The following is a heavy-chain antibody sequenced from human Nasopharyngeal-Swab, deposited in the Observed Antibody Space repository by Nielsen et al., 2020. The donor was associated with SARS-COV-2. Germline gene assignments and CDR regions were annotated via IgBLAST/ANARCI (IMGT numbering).Heavy chain of an antibody. J-gene: IGHJ6*02. CDR1: GGSISSYY. D-gene: IGHD7-27*01. CDR2: IYYSGST. CDR3: ARENVWGPSADAYYGMDV. V-gene: IGHV4-59*01. Sequence: SETLSLTCTVSGGSISSYYWSWIRQPLGKGLEWIGYIYYSGSTNYNPSLKSRVTISVDTSKNQFSLKLSSVTAADTAVYYCARENVWGPSADAYYGMDVWGQGTTVTVSS.